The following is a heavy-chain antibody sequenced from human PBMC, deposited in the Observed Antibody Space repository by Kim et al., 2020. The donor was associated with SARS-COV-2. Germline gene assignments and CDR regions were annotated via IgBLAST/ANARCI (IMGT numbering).Heavy chain of an antibody. D-gene: IGHD6-19*01. CDR3: ARERGVAVAWDYYYYGMDV. Sequence: GGSLRLSCAASGFTFSSYAMHWVRQAPGKGLEWVAVISYDGSNKYYADSVKGRFTISRDNSKNTLYLQMNSLRAEDTAVYYCARERGVAVAWDYYYYGMDVWGQGTTVTVSS. J-gene: IGHJ6*02. V-gene: IGHV3-30-3*01. CDR2: ISYDGSNK. CDR1: GFTFSSYA.